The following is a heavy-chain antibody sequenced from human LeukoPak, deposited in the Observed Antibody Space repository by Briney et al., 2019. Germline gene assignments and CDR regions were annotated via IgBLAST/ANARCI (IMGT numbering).Heavy chain of an antibody. CDR2: IHYSGST. J-gene: IGHJ5*02. D-gene: IGHD3-22*01. CDR1: GGXISSYY. Sequence: PSETLSLTCIVSGGXISSYYWSWIRQPPGKGLEWIGYIHYSGSTNYNPSLKSRVSISVDTSKNQFSLKLSSVTAADTAVYYCAGGVDYYDSSGPWGQGTLVTVSS. CDR3: AGGVDYYDSSGP. V-gene: IGHV4-59*01.